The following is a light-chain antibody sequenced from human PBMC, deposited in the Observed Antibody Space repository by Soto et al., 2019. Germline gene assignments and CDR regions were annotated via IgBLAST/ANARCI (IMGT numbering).Light chain of an antibody. V-gene: IGLV3-9*01. CDR1: NIGSKN. CDR3: QVWDSSTV. Sequence: SYELTQPLSVSVALGQTARITCGGNNIGSKNVHWYQQKPGQAPVLVIYRDSNRPSGIPERFSGSNSGITATLTINRAQVGDEADYYCQVWDSSTVFGGGTKLTVL. CDR2: RDS. J-gene: IGLJ2*01.